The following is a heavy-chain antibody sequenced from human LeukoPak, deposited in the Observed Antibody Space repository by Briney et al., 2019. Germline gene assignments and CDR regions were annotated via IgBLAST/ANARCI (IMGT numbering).Heavy chain of an antibody. D-gene: IGHD2-21*02. V-gene: IGHV3-23*01. CDR3: ARGGHDFNPFYW. Sequence: GGSLRLSCAASGFSFSIYAMGWVRQAPGKGLEWVSSTKNGGNDPFYADSVKGRFTVSRDNSKNTLFLQLSSLRAEDSAVYYCARGGHDFNPFYWWGQGTLVTVSS. CDR1: GFSFSIYA. J-gene: IGHJ4*02. CDR2: TKNGGNDP.